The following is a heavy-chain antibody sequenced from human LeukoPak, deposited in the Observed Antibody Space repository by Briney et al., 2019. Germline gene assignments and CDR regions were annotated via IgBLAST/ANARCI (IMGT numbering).Heavy chain of an antibody. CDR1: GFIFSNYW. J-gene: IGHJ4*02. CDR3: ARESTAVGDYYFDY. V-gene: IGHV3-74*01. Sequence: PGGSLRLSCAASGFIFSNYWMNWVRQAPGKGLMWVSRMNSDGSSRTYADSVKGRFTISRDNAKNTLYLQMNSLRAEDLAVYYCARESTAVGDYYFDYWGQGILVAVPS. D-gene: IGHD3-16*01. CDR2: MNSDGSSR.